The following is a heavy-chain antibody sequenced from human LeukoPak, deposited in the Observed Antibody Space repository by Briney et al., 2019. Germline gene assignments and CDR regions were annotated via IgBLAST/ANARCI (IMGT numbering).Heavy chain of an antibody. V-gene: IGHV4-4*07. CDR2: IYTSGST. J-gene: IGHJ4*02. CDR3: ARGSGYSYGYPFDY. CDR1: GGSISNYY. Sequence: SETLSLTCIVSGGSISNYYWSWIRQPAGKGLEWIGRIYTSGSTNYNPSLKSRVTMSVDTSENQFSLKLTSVSAADTAVYYCARGSGYSYGYPFDYWGQGTLVTVSS. D-gene: IGHD5-18*01.